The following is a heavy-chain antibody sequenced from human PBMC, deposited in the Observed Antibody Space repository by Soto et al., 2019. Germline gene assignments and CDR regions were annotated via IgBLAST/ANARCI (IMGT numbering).Heavy chain of an antibody. CDR1: GGTFSSYA. J-gene: IGHJ3*02. Sequence: SVKVSCKASGGTFSSYAISWVRQAPGQGLEWMGGLIPIFGTANYAQKFQGRVTITADESTSTAYMELSSLRSEDTAVYYCARAPLYYYDSSGYFLPDAFDIWGQGTMVTVSS. CDR3: ARAPLYYYDSSGYFLPDAFDI. D-gene: IGHD3-22*01. CDR2: LIPIFGTA. V-gene: IGHV1-69*13.